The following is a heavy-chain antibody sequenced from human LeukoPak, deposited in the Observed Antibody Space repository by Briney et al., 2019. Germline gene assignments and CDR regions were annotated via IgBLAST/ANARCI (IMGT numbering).Heavy chain of an antibody. CDR1: DASVSSGTYY. CDR2: IYYTGSI. D-gene: IGHD6-19*01. J-gene: IGHJ4*02. CDR3: ARGRWSSGSQKGFDY. V-gene: IGHV4-61*01. Sequence: PSETLSLTCTVSDASVSSGTYYWGWIRQPPGKGLEWIGYIYYTGSINYNPSLKSRVTISVDTSKSRFSLKLTSVTAADTAMYYCARGRWSSGSQKGFDYWGQGTLVTVSS.